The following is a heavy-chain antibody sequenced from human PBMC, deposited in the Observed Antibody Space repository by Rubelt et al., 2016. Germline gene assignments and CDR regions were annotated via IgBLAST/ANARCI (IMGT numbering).Heavy chain of an antibody. Sequence: EVHLVESGGDLVQPGGSLRLSCAASGFTFNIYEMHWVRQAPGKGLEWVSGISGNSGRIGYADSVKGRFTISRDSAENSRYLQMDSLRAEDTAIYYCTKDRYCTTANCPTDYWGQGTLVTVSS. J-gene: IGHJ4*02. D-gene: IGHD2-8*01. V-gene: IGHV3-9*01. CDR3: TKDRYCTTANCPTDY. CDR2: ISGNSGRI. CDR1: GFTFNIYE.